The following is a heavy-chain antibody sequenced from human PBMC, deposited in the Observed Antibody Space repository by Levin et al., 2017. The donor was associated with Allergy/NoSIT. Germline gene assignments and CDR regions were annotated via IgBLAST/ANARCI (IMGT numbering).Heavy chain of an antibody. CDR2: ITSSSNKI. CDR3: ARDNVRGTSTLDY. D-gene: IGHD3-10*02. V-gene: IGHV3-48*03. J-gene: IGHJ4*02. CDR1: GFTFSSFE. Sequence: HPGGSLRLSCAASGFTFSSFEMNWVRQAPGKGLEWLSSITSSSNKIYYADSVKGRFTISRDNAKKSLYLQMNSLRVDDTAVYYCARDNVRGTSTLDYWGQGTLVTVSS.